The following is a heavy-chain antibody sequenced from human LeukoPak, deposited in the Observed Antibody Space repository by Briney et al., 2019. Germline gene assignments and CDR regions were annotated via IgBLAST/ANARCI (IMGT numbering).Heavy chain of an antibody. CDR1: GFTFSSYW. CDR2: INSDGSST. CDR3: ARAGYYYYYYMDV. V-gene: IGHV3-74*01. J-gene: IGHJ6*03. Sequence: QPGGSLRLSCAASGFTFSSYWMHWVRQAPGKGLVWVSRINSDGSSTSYADSVKGRFTISRDNAKNTLYLQMNSLRAEDTVVYYCARAGYYYYYYMDVWGKGTTVTVSS.